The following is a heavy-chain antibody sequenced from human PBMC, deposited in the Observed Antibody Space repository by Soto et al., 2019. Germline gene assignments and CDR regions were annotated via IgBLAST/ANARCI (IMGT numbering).Heavy chain of an antibody. CDR1: GFTFSGFS. Sequence: GGSLRLSWAASGFTFSGFSMNWVRQAPGKGLEWVSSISYSSSYIYYADSVKGRFTISRDNAKNSLYLQINSLRAEDTAVYYCARDRSNPHYYYMDVWGKGTTVTVSS. CDR2: ISYSSSYI. CDR3: ARDRSNPHYYYMDV. V-gene: IGHV3-21*01. D-gene: IGHD3-16*02. J-gene: IGHJ6*03.